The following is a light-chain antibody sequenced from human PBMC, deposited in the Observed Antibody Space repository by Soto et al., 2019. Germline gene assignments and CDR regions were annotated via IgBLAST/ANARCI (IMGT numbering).Light chain of an antibody. CDR2: SAS. V-gene: IGKV3-20*01. Sequence: EVVLTQSPGTLSSSPGERVTLSCRASQSVTSGYLAWYQQQPSQAPRLLIYSASSRGAGLSDRFSGSGSAADFTPTINSLAPEDLAVYYCQQYSSPNIFGQGTKLEIK. CDR3: QQYSSPNI. CDR1: QSVTSGY. J-gene: IGKJ2*01.